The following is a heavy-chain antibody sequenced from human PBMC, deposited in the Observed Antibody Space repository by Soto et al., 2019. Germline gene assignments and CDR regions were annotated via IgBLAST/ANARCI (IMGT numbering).Heavy chain of an antibody. V-gene: IGHV4-4*07. CDR3: ARERRERIHDGYDIDY. CDR2: IYTSGNT. D-gene: IGHD5-12*01. Sequence: SETLSLTCSVSGDSISDYYWSWIRQPAGKGLEWIGRIYTSGNTDYNPSLRSRITISIDISRNQFYLRLTSMTAADTAVYYCARERRERIHDGYDIDYWGQGALVTVSS. CDR1: GDSISDYY. J-gene: IGHJ4*02.